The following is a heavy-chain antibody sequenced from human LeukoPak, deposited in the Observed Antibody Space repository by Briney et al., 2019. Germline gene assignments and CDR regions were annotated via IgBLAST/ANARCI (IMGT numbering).Heavy chain of an antibody. CDR1: DFSFATYG. J-gene: IGHJ6*04. Sequence: GGSLRLSCAASDFSFATYGMGWVRQAPGRGLEWVSSASGGDPTTYYADSVKGRFTISRDNSKNTLYLQMNSLRAEDTAVYYCAELGITMIGGVWGKGTTVTISS. CDR2: ASGGDPTT. CDR3: AELGITMIGGV. V-gene: IGHV3-23*01. D-gene: IGHD3-10*02.